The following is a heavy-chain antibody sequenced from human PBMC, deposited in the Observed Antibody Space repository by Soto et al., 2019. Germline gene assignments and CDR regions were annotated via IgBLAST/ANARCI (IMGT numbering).Heavy chain of an antibody. CDR3: TRDLPGYGSSWPRE. CDR2: IFSGGHT. CDR1: GFTVSNNY. V-gene: IGHV3-53*01. D-gene: IGHD6-13*01. Sequence: GGSLRLSCAASGFTVSNNYMSWVRQAPGKGLEWVSVIFSGGHTYYAVAVKGRSTISRDNSKNTLDLQMNSLRAEDTAVYYCTRDLPGYGSSWPREWGQGTLVTVSS. J-gene: IGHJ4*02.